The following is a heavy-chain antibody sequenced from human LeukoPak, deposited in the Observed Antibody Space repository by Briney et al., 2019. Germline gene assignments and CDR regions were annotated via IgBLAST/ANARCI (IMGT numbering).Heavy chain of an antibody. CDR1: GFTFSSYA. CDR3: ARNTAIDY. CDR2: ISYDGSNK. D-gene: IGHD5-18*01. Sequence: GRSLRLSCAASGFTFSSYAIHWVRQAPGRGLQWVAVISYDGSNKYYADSVKGRFTISRDNSKNTLYLQMNSLRAEDTAVYYCARNTAIDYWGQGTLVTVSS. J-gene: IGHJ4*02. V-gene: IGHV3-30*04.